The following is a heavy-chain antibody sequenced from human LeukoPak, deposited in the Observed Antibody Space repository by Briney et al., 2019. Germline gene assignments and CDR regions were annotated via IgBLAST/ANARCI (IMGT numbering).Heavy chain of an antibody. D-gene: IGHD3-9*01. CDR2: IIPILGIA. V-gene: IGHV1-69*04. CDR3: ARVGYYDILTGYYPFDY. CDR1: GGTFSSYA. J-gene: IGHJ4*02. Sequence: SVKVSCKASGGTFSSYAISWVRQARGQGLEWMGGIIPILGIANYAQKFQGRVTITADKSTSTAYMELSSLRSDDTAVYYCARVGYYDILTGYYPFDYWGQGTLVTVSS.